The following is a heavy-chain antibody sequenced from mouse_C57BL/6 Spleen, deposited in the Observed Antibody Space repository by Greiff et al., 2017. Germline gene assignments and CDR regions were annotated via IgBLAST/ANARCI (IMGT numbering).Heavy chain of an antibody. CDR1: GFTFSDAW. D-gene: IGHD3-2*02. CDR3: TQRLPGAYFDY. Sequence: EVHLVESGGGLVQPGGSMKLSCAASGFTFSDAWMDWVRQSPEKGLEWVAEIRNKANNHATYYAESVKGRFTISRDDSKSSVYLQMNSLRAEDTGIYYCTQRLPGAYFDYWGQGTTLTVSS. J-gene: IGHJ2*01. CDR2: IRNKANNHAT. V-gene: IGHV6-6*01.